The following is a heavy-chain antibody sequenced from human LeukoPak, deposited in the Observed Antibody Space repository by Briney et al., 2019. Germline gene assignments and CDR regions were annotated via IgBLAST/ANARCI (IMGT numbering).Heavy chain of an antibody. V-gene: IGHV3-74*01. J-gene: IGHJ4*02. Sequence: PGGSLRLSRAASGFTFSNSLMHWVRQVPGKELVWVARIDTDGSTTHYADSVKGRFTISRDNAKNTLYLQMNSLRAEDTAVYYCARDRDGYNYWGQGTLVTVSS. D-gene: IGHD5-24*01. CDR2: IDTDGSTT. CDR3: ARDRDGYNY. CDR1: GFTFSNSL.